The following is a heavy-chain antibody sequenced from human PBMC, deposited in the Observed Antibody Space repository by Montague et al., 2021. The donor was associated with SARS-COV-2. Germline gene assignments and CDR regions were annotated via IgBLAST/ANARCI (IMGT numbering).Heavy chain of an antibody. CDR2: LSPSGST. J-gene: IGHJ4*02. V-gene: IGHV4-39*02. D-gene: IGHD6-19*01. Sequence: SETRSLTCIVSGESIDRDTYYWGWIRQSPGKGLEWIGSLSPSGSTYYNPSLRSRVTISMDTSKNHFSLKVNSVTATDTAVYFCARPGSVSGWFYFDDWGQGTLVSISS. CDR3: ARPGSVSGWFYFDD. CDR1: GESIDRDTYY.